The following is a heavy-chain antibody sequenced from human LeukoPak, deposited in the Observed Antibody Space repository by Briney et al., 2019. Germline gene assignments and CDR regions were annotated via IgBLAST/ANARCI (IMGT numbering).Heavy chain of an antibody. CDR3: AKTTGGWPRFFDH. CDR1: GYPFSGSD. CDR2: VSHEGTRK. Sequence: GGSLRLSCAACGYPFSGSDIHWVRQGPGKGLEWVAFVSHEGTRKFYAESVKGRFGISRDNSKSTTYLQMNGLRPDDTAVYYCAKTTGGWPRFFDHWGQGTLVAVSS. J-gene: IGHJ4*02. D-gene: IGHD6-19*01. V-gene: IGHV3-30*18.